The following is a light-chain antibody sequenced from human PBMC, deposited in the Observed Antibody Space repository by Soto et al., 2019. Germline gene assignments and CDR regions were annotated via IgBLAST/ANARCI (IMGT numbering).Light chain of an antibody. CDR3: QSYDNKLRGV. J-gene: IGLJ1*01. V-gene: IGLV1-40*01. Sequence: QSALTQPPSVSGAPGQRVTISCTGSSSNIGAGYDVHWYQQFPGTAPKLLIYANSNRPSGFPDRFSASKSGTSASLAITGLQADDEADYYCQSYDNKLRGVFGTGTKLTVL. CDR1: SSNIGAGYD. CDR2: ANS.